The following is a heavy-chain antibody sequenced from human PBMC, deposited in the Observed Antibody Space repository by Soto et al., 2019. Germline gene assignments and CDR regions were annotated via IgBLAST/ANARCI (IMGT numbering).Heavy chain of an antibody. V-gene: IGHV3-74*01. CDR2: IQNDGSRT. J-gene: IGHJ3*01. Sequence: EEHLVESGGGLVQSGGSLRLSCAASGFTFNYYWMHWVRQAPGKGLLWVSHIQNDGSRTTYADSVKGRFTISRDNAKNTLYRQMNGRRVEDTAVYFCARGQRGGFDLWGQGTMVTISS. CDR1: GFTFNYYW. D-gene: IGHD2-15*01. CDR3: ARGQRGGFDL.